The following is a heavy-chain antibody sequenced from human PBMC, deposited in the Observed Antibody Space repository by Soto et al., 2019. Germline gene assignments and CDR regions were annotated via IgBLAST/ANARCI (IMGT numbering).Heavy chain of an antibody. CDR1: GFTFNNYA. Sequence: GGSLRLSCVASGFTFNNYAMHWVRQAPGKGLEWVAVISYDGSKKYNADSVKGRLTISRDNSKNTLYLQMDSLRTEDTAVYYCVRDIMDNSGWYGDFDYWGQGTLVTVSS. CDR2: ISYDGSKK. J-gene: IGHJ4*02. D-gene: IGHD6-19*01. CDR3: VRDIMDNSGWYGDFDY. V-gene: IGHV3-30-3*01.